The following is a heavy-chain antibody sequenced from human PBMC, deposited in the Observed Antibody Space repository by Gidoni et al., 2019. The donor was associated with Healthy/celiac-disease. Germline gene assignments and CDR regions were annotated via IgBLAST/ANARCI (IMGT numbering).Heavy chain of an antibody. J-gene: IGHJ6*02. Sequence: GQSGAEVKKPGASVKVSCKASGYTFTSYGISWVRQAPGQGLEWMGWISAYNGNTNYAQKLQGRVTMTTDTSTSTAYMELRSLRSDDTAVYYCARDLTVTTYGNGMDVWGQGTTVTVSS. CDR3: ARDLTVTTYGNGMDV. CDR2: ISAYNGNT. CDR1: GYTFTSYG. D-gene: IGHD4-4*01. V-gene: IGHV1-18*01.